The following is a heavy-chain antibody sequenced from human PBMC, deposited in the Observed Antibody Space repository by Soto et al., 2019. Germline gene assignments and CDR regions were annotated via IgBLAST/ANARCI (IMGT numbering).Heavy chain of an antibody. J-gene: IGHJ4*02. CDR2: IYWDDDE. CDR1: GFSPTTGGVG. D-gene: IGHD3-10*01. V-gene: IGHV2-5*02. CDR3: AHSRNLITQDAQVGDFDY. Sequence: QITLKESGPTLVKPTQTLTLTCNFSGFSPTTGGVGVGWVRQPPGGALEWLALIYWDDDERYSPSLKTRLTVTKDPSRNQVDLIMTNMDPVDTATYFCAHSRNLITQDAQVGDFDYWGQGILVTVSS.